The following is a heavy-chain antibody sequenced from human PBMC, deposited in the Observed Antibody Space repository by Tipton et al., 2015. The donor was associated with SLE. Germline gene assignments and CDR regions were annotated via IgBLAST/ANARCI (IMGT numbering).Heavy chain of an antibody. V-gene: IGHV4-34*01. CDR2: INHSGST. D-gene: IGHD1-26*01. CDR3: ARERSNDALDI. Sequence: TLSLTCAVYGGSFSDYYWSWIRQPPGKGLEWIGEINHSGSTNYNPSLKSRVTISVDTSKNQFSLKLSSVTAADTAVYYCARERSNDALDIWGQGTMVTVSS. CDR1: GGSFSDYY. J-gene: IGHJ3*02.